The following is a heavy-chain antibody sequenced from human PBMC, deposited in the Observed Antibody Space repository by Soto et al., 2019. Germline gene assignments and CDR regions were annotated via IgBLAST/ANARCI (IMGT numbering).Heavy chain of an antibody. Sequence: QVQLQESGPGLVKPSQTLSLTCTVSGGSISSGGYYWSWIRQHPGKGLEWIGYIYYSGSTYYNPSLKIRVTISVDTSKNQFSLKLSSGTAADTAVYYCARVSPYGKTTDYWGQGTLVTVSS. V-gene: IGHV4-31*03. CDR3: ARVSPYGKTTDY. CDR2: IYYSGST. J-gene: IGHJ4*02. CDR1: GGSISSGGYY. D-gene: IGHD4-17*01.